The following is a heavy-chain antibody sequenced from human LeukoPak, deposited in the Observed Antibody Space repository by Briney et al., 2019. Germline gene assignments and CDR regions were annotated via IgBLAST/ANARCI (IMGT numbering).Heavy chain of an antibody. Sequence: SETLSLTCRASGGSIIGYYWSWIRQTPGKGLEWIAYVYETGGTNYNPSLKSRVTISQDTSRNQISLKLASVTAADTAVYYCARGNSSGWYGGFDYWGQGSLVTVSS. CDR3: ARGNSSGWYGGFDY. CDR1: GGSIIGYY. CDR2: VYETGGT. V-gene: IGHV4-59*01. D-gene: IGHD6-19*01. J-gene: IGHJ4*02.